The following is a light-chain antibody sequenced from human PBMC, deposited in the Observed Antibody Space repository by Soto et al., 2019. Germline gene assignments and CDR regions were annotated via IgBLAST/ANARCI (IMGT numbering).Light chain of an antibody. V-gene: IGLV1-44*01. CDR1: SSNIGSNA. Sequence: QSVLTQPPSASGTPWQRVTISCSGSSSNIGSNAINWYQQLPGTAPKLLMHSSNQRPSGVPDRFSGSKSGTSASLAISGLQSEDEADYYCAAWDDSLNGVVFGGGPKLTVL. CDR2: SSN. J-gene: IGLJ2*01. CDR3: AAWDDSLNGVV.